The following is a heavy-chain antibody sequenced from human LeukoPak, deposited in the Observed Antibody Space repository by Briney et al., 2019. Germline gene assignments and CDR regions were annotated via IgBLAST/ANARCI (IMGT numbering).Heavy chain of an antibody. CDR2: ISGYNGNT. V-gene: IGHV1-18*01. Sequence: GASVKVSCKTSGYTFTTYGILWVRQAPGQGLEWMGWISGYNGNTNFARKLQGRVTMTTDTSTSTAYMELRSLRSDDTAVYYCARALTYYYDSSGSPFDYWGQGTLVTVSS. CDR1: GYTFTTYG. CDR3: ARALTYYYDSSGSPFDY. J-gene: IGHJ4*02. D-gene: IGHD3-22*01.